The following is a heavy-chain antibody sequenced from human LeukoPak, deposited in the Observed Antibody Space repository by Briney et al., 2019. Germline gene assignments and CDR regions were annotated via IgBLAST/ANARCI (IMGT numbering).Heavy chain of an antibody. CDR2: INHSGST. D-gene: IGHD6-19*01. CDR1: GGSFSGYY. CDR3: ASAPGSSGWLGYDY. J-gene: IGHJ4*02. Sequence: PSETLSLTCAVYGGSFSGYYWSWIRQPPGKGLEWIGEINHSGSTNYNPSLKSRVTVSVDTSKNQFSLKLSSVTAADTAVYYCASAPGSSGWLGYDYWGQGTLVTVSS. V-gene: IGHV4-34*01.